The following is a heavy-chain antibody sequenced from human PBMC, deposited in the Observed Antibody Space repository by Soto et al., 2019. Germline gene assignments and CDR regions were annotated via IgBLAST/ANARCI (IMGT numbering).Heavy chain of an antibody. V-gene: IGHV3-30*18. CDR3: AKGGDYGYYYYGMDV. Sequence: PGGSLRLSCAASGFTFSSYGMHWVRQAPGKGLEWVAVISYDGSNKYYADSVKGRFTISRDNSKNTLYLQMNSLRAEDTAVYYCAKGGDYGYYYYGMDVWGQGTMVTVSS. D-gene: IGHD4-17*01. CDR2: ISYDGSNK. J-gene: IGHJ6*02. CDR1: GFTFSSYG.